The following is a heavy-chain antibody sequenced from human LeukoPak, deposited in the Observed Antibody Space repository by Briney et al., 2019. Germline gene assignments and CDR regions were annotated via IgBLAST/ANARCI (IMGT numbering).Heavy chain of an antibody. D-gene: IGHD4-17*01. V-gene: IGHV3-9*01. Sequence: GGSLRLSCAASGFTFDDYAMHWVRQAPGKGLEWVSGISWNSGSIGYADSVKGRFTISRDNAKNSLYLQMNSLRAEDTAVYYCAKVRLYGDYPEIDYWGQGTLVAVSS. CDR3: AKVRLYGDYPEIDY. CDR2: ISWNSGSI. CDR1: GFTFDDYA. J-gene: IGHJ4*02.